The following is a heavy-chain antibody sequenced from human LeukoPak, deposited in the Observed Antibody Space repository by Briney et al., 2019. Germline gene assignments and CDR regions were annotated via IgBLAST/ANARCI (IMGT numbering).Heavy chain of an antibody. Sequence: GGSLRLSCVSSGFSFNNYAMNWVRQAPGKGLEWVSLIIGSSGNTFYADSVKGRFTISRDKSKNTLYLQMNSLGAEDTAVYYCAKGAYDYIEIAYFDYWGQGSLVTVSS. V-gene: IGHV3-23*01. CDR1: GFSFNNYA. CDR2: IIGSSGNT. J-gene: IGHJ4*02. CDR3: AKGAYDYIEIAYFDY. D-gene: IGHD5-12*01.